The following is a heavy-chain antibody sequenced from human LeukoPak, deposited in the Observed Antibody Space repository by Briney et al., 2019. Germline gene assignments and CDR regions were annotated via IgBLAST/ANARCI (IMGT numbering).Heavy chain of an antibody. D-gene: IGHD4-23*01. J-gene: IGHJ4*02. CDR2: ISGSGSDI. CDR3: ARGARWAYYFDY. Sequence: GGSLRLSCATSGFTFSDYYMSWIRQAPGKGLEWLSYISGSGSDINYADSVKGRFTISRDNANNSVFLQMNNLRAEDSAIYYCARGARWAYYFDYWGQGSLVTVSS. CDR1: GFTFSDYY. V-gene: IGHV3-11*01.